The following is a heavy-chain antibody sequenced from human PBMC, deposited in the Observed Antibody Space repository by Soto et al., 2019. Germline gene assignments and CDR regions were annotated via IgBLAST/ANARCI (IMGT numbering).Heavy chain of an antibody. J-gene: IGHJ4*02. CDR2: IVVGSGKT. V-gene: IGHV1-58*03. CDR1: GFPLTSSA. Sequence: QMQLVQSGPEMKKPGTSVKVSCKASGFPLTSSAVQWVRQARGQRLERIGWIVVGSGKTNYAQAFQERVTITSDMATTTAYMELRRLRSEDTAVYYYAAARGGAYLPTDYWCQGNLGTVSS. D-gene: IGHD1-26*01. CDR3: AAARGGAYLPTDY.